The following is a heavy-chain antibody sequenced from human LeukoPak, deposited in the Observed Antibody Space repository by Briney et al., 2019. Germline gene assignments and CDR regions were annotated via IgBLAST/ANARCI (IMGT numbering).Heavy chain of an antibody. CDR3: AAAIAVAGTEAFDI. D-gene: IGHD6-19*01. CDR1: GFTFTSSA. Sequence: GASVKVSCKASGFTFTSSAMQWVRQARGQRLEWIGWIVVGSGNTNYAQKFQERVTITRDMSASTAYMELSSLRSEDTAVYYCAAAIAVAGTEAFDIWGQGTMVTVSS. V-gene: IGHV1-58*02. J-gene: IGHJ3*02. CDR2: IVVGSGNT.